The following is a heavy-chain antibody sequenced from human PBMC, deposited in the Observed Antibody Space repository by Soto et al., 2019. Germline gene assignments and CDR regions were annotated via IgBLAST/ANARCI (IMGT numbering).Heavy chain of an antibody. D-gene: IGHD3-16*02. Sequence: PVKVSCKASGGTFSAYAISWVRQAPGQWLEWMGGILPLSGTSNYTQRVQGRVTMTADKSTSTAYMELSSLRSDDTDVYYCARTNPAKYYDYVWGDYRREGMDVWGQRTTVTVSS. CDR2: ILPLSGTS. CDR3: ARTNPAKYYDYVWGDYRREGMDV. V-gene: IGHV1-69*06. J-gene: IGHJ6*02. CDR1: GGTFSAYA.